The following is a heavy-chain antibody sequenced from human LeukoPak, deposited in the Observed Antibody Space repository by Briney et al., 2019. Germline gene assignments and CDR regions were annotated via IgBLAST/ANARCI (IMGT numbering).Heavy chain of an antibody. CDR2: ITRSSTYI. J-gene: IGHJ4*02. CDR3: ARVIAAAGLTFDY. V-gene: IGHV3-21*04. D-gene: IGHD6-13*01. CDR1: GFTFSSSS. Sequence: PGGSLRLSCTASGFTFSSSSVNWVRQAPGKGLEWVSSITRSSTYIYYADSMKGRFTISRDNAKNSLYLQMNSLRAEDTAVYYCARVIAAAGLTFDYWGQGTLVTVSS.